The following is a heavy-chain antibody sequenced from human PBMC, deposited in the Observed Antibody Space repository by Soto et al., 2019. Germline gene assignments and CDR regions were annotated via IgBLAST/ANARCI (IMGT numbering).Heavy chain of an antibody. V-gene: IGHV3-23*01. Sequence: EVQLLESGGGLVQPGGSLRLSCAASGFTFSSYAMRWVRQAPGKGLEWVSAISGSGDSTYYANSVKGRFTIFRDNSKNTLYRQMSSLRAEDTAVYYCARRGSGSYYDYWGQGTLVTVSS. CDR3: ARRGSGSYYDY. CDR2: ISGSGDST. J-gene: IGHJ4*02. D-gene: IGHD1-26*01. CDR1: GFTFSSYA.